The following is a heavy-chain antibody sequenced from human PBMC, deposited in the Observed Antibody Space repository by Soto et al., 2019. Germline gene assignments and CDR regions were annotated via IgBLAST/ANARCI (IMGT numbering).Heavy chain of an antibody. Sequence: EVKLVESGGGLVQPGGSLRLSCAASGFTFSNFSMNWVRQAPGKGLGWLSYIRKSSDSIYDADSVKGRFTGSRDNVEDSLYLQMNGLRAEDSAIYYCTRAECTNCYGFPPWVQGTQVTVS. V-gene: IGHV3-48*01. J-gene: IGHJ1*01. CDR2: IRKSSDSI. D-gene: IGHD2-2*01. CDR3: TRAECTNCYGFPP. CDR1: GFTFSNFS.